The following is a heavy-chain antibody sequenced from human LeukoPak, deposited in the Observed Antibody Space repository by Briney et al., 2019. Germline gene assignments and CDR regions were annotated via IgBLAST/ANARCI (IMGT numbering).Heavy chain of an antibody. Sequence: PGGSLRLSCAASGFTFSGYSMNWVRRAPGKGLEWVSYIVTSGTTIYYADSVKGRFTISRDNAKNSLYLQMNSLRDEDTAVYYCARILGFTLDYWGQGTLVTVSS. J-gene: IGHJ4*02. CDR2: IVTSGTTI. V-gene: IGHV3-48*02. CDR1: GFTFSGYS. D-gene: IGHD3-10*01. CDR3: ARILGFTLDY.